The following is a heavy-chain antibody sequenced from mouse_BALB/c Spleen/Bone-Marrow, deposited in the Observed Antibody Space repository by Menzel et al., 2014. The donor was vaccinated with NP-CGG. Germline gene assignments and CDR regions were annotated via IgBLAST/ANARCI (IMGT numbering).Heavy chain of an antibody. J-gene: IGHJ4*01. CDR3: ARSSYYYGSSYVNAMDY. Sequence: VQLQQSGAELVKPGASVKLSCKASGYTFTSYWMHWVKQRPGQGLEWIGEINPSNGRTNYNEKFKSKATLTVDKSSSTAYMQLSSLTPEDSAVYYCARSSYYYGSSYVNAMDYWGQGTSVTVSS. D-gene: IGHD1-1*01. V-gene: IGHV1S81*02. CDR2: INPSNGRT. CDR1: GYTFTSYW.